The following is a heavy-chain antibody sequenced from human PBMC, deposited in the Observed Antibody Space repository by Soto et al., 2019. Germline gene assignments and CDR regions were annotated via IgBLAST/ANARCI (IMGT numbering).Heavy chain of an antibody. CDR1: GGSFSGYY. CDR2: INHSGST. V-gene: IGHV4-34*01. J-gene: IGHJ4*02. D-gene: IGHD3-10*01. CDR3: ASANIANYYGSDRGYYFDY. Sequence: SETLSLTCAVYGGSFSGYYWSWIRQPPGKGLEWIGEINHSGSTNYNPSLKSRVTISVDTSKNQFSLKLSSVTAADTAVYYCASANIANYYGSDRGYYFDYWGQGTLVTVSS.